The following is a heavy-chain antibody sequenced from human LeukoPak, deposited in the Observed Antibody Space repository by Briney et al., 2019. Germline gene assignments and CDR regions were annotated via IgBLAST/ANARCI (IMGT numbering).Heavy chain of an antibody. D-gene: IGHD6-13*01. V-gene: IGHV4-34*01. Sequence: SETLSLTCAVYGGSFSGYYWSWIRQPPGKGLEWIGEINHSGSTNYNPSLKSRVTISVDTSKNQFSLKLSSVTAADTAVCYCARGGNNSSSWYWYYYYGMDVWGQGTTVTVSS. CDR1: GGSFSGYY. CDR2: INHSGST. CDR3: ARGGNNSSSWYWYYYYGMDV. J-gene: IGHJ6*02.